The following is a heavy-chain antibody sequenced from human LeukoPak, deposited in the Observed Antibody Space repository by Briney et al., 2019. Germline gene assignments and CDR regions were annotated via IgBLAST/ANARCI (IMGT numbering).Heavy chain of an antibody. J-gene: IGHJ4*02. CDR2: IRHHGKDK. D-gene: IGHD2-21*01. CDR3: AKDADWACDY. Sequence: GGSLRLSCAASGFTFQNYGMHWVRQAPGNGLEWVAYIRHHGKDKYYVDSVKGRFTVSRDNSKNMMYLQMNSLRAEDTAVYYCAKDADWACDYWGQGILVTVSS. V-gene: IGHV3-30*02. CDR1: GFTFQNYG.